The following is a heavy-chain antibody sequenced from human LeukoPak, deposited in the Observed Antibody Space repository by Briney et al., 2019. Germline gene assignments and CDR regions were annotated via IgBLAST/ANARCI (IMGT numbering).Heavy chain of an antibody. CDR1: GFTVSSNY. CDR3: GGAYGSGSSDFDY. CDR2: IYSGGST. J-gene: IGHJ4*02. V-gene: IGHV3-53*01. Sequence: PGGSLRLSCAASGFTVSSNYMSWVRQAPGKGLEWVSVIYSGGSTYYADSVKGRFTISRDNAKNSLYLQMNSLRAEDTAVYYCGGAYGSGSSDFDYWGQGTLVTVSS. D-gene: IGHD3-10*01.